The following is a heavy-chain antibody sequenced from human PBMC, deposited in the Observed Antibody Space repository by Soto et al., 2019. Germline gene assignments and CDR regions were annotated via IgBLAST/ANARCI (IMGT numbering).Heavy chain of an antibody. D-gene: IGHD3-3*01. Sequence: GASVKVSCKASGGTFSSYAISWVRQAPGQGLEWMGGIIPIFGTANYAQKFQGRVTITADESTSTAYMELSSLRSEDTAVYYCARDLRGGIFGVEKSGYYYGMDVWGQGTTVTVSS. J-gene: IGHJ6*02. V-gene: IGHV1-69*13. CDR2: IIPIFGTA. CDR1: GGTFSSYA. CDR3: ARDLRGGIFGVEKSGYYYGMDV.